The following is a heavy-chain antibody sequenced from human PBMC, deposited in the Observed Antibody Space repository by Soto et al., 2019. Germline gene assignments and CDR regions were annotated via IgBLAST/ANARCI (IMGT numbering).Heavy chain of an antibody. CDR2: INHSGST. CDR1: GGSFSCYY. J-gene: IGHJ4*02. V-gene: IGHV4-34*01. Sequence: SETLSLTCAVDGGSFSCYYWSWIRQPPGKGLEWIGEINHSGSTNYNPSLKSRVTISVDTSKNQFSLKLSSVTAADTAVYYCARGSNSSGAVTTFDYWGQGTLVTVSS. CDR3: ARGSNSSGAVTTFDY. D-gene: IGHD4-17*01.